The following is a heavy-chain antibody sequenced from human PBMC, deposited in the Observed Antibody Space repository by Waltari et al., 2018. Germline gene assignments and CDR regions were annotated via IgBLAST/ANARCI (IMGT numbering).Heavy chain of an antibody. CDR2: INNSGST. CDR3: ARGRVYDY. V-gene: IGHV4-34*01. J-gene: IGHJ4*02. Sequence: QVQLQQWGAGLLKPSETLSLTCAVYGGSFSGYYWSWIRQPPGKGLEWIGEINNSGSTNYNPSLKSRVTISVDTSKNQFSLKLSSVTAADTAVYYCARGRVYDYWGQGTLVTVSS. CDR1: GGSFSGYY.